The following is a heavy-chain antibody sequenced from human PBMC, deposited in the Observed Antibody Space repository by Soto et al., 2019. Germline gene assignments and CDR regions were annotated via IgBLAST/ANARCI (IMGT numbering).Heavy chain of an antibody. V-gene: IGHV3-30-3*01. D-gene: IGHD5-12*01. CDR3: ARDKCSGYDNCYYGMDV. Sequence: QVQLVESGGGVVQPGRSLRLSCAASGFTFSSYAMHWVRQAPGKGLEWVAVISYDGSNKYYADSVKGRFTISRDNSKNTLYLQMNSLRAEDTAVYYCARDKCSGYDNCYYGMDVWGQGTTVTVSS. J-gene: IGHJ6*02. CDR2: ISYDGSNK. CDR1: GFTFSSYA.